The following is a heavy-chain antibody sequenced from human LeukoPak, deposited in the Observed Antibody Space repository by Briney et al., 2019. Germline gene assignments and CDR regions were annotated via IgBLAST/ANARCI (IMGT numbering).Heavy chain of an antibody. D-gene: IGHD3-22*01. CDR3: ARPTRSSGYFYELDY. J-gene: IGHJ4*02. CDR1: GGSVSSGNYY. Sequence: SETLSLTCTVSGGSVSSGNYYWSWIRQPPGKGLEWIGYIYYTGSTNYNPSLKSRVTVSVHTSQNQFSLKLSSVSAADTAVYYCARPTRSSGYFYELDYWGQGTLVTVSS. CDR2: IYYTGST. V-gene: IGHV4-61*01.